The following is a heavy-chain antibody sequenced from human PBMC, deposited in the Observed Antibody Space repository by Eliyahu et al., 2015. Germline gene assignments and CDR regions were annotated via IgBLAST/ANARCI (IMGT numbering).Heavy chain of an antibody. V-gene: IGHV3-23*04. CDR2: ISGSGGST. J-gene: IGHJ4*02. Sequence: EVQLVESGGGLVQPGGSLRLSCAASGFTFSSYAMSWVRQAPGKGLEWVSAISGSGGSTYYADSVKGRFTISRDNSKNTLYLQMNSLRAEDTAVYYCAKGYYGSGSYSESYYFDYWGQGTLVTVSS. CDR3: AKGYYGSGSYSESYYFDY. D-gene: IGHD3-10*01. CDR1: GFTFSSYA.